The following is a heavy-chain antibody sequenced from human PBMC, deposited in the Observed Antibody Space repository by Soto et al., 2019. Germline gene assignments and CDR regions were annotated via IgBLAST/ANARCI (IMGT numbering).Heavy chain of an antibody. CDR2: INHSGST. Sequence: SETRSRSWADYGGSSSCYCWSWIRQPPGKGLEWMGEINHSGSTKYNPSLKRRVTISVDTSKNQFSLKLSSVTAADTAVYYCARGQWEDYVYWGQGTL. D-gene: IGHD1-26*01. J-gene: IGHJ4*02. CDR1: GGSSSCYC. CDR3: ARGQWEDYVY. V-gene: IGHV4-34*01.